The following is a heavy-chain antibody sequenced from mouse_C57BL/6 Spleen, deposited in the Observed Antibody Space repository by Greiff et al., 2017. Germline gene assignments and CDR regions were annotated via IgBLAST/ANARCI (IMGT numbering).Heavy chain of an antibody. Sequence: EVKLMESEGGLVQPGSSMTLSCTASGFTFSDYYMAWVRQVPEKGLEWVANINYDGSSTYYLDSLKSRFIISRDNAKNILYLQMSSLKSEDTATYYCASIYYDYAWFAYWGQGTLVTVSA. CDR1: GFTFSDYY. CDR2: INYDGSST. D-gene: IGHD2-4*01. CDR3: ASIYYDYAWFAY. J-gene: IGHJ3*01. V-gene: IGHV5-16*01.